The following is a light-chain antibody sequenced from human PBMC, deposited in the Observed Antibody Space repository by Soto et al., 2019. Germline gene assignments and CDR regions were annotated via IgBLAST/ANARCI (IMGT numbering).Light chain of an antibody. V-gene: IGKV3-20*01. J-gene: IGKJ5*01. CDR2: GAS. CDR3: QQYNNWPT. Sequence: EIVLTQSPGTLSLSPGGRATLSCRASQSVSSNYLAWYQQKPGQAPRLLIFGASSRATGIPDRFSGSGSGTDFTLTISRVEPEDFALYYCQQYNNWPTFGQGTRLEIK. CDR1: QSVSSNY.